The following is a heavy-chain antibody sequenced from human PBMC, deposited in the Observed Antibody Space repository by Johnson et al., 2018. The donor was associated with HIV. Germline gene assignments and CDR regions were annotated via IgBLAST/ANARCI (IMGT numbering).Heavy chain of an antibody. V-gene: IGHV3-30*03. CDR3: AHGVVVAATRAFDI. CDR2: ISYDGSNK. CDR1: GFTFDDYV. J-gene: IGHJ3*02. D-gene: IGHD2-15*01. Sequence: QVQLVESGGGLVQPGRSLRLSCAASGFTFDDYVMHWVRQAPGKGLEWVAVISYDGSNKYYADSVKGRFTISRDNSKHTLYLQMYSLRAEDTAVYYCAHGVVVAATRAFDIWGQGTMVAVSS.